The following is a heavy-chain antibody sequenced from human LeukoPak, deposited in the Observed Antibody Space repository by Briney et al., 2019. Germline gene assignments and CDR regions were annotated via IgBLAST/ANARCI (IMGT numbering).Heavy chain of an antibody. CDR2: ISSSSSCI. CDR3: ARDPKEWLSPFSLV. V-gene: IGHV3-21*01. J-gene: IGHJ4*02. CDR1: GFTFSSYS. Sequence: GGSLRLSCAASGFTFSSYSMNWVRQAPGKGLEWVSSISSSSSCIYYADSVKGRFTISRDNAKNSLYLQMNSLRAEDTAVYYCARDPKEWLSPFSLVWGQGTLVTVSS. D-gene: IGHD6-19*01.